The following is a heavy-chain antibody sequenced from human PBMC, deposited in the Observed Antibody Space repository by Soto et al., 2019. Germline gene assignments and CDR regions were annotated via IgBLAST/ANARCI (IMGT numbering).Heavy chain of an antibody. CDR3: ARALVYGDSKPTFFFYYMDV. CDR2: INAGNGHT. Sequence: QVQLVQSGAEVKKPGASVKVSCKASGYTFSTHAMHWVRQAPGQRLEWMGLINAGNGHTRYSQKFQGRVTISRDTSASTAYMELSSLRSEDTAVYYCARALVYGDSKPTFFFYYMDVWGKGTTVTVSS. CDR1: GYTFSTHA. J-gene: IGHJ6*03. D-gene: IGHD4-17*01. V-gene: IGHV1-3*01.